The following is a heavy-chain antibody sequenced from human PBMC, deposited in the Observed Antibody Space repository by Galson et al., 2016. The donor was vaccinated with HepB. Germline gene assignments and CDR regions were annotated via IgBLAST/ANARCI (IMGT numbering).Heavy chain of an antibody. CDR2: INTAKGDT. J-gene: IGHJ4*01. V-gene: IGHV1-18*01. CDR1: GYTFINYG. D-gene: IGHD2-8*02. Sequence: SVKVSCKASGYTFINYGISWVRQAPGLGLEWMAWINTAKGDTRYSQKLQGRVTLTRDTSATTASMELSSLRSEDTAVYYCARRLVGSYGNAFDIWGQGTLVTVSS. CDR3: ARRLVGSYGNAFDI.